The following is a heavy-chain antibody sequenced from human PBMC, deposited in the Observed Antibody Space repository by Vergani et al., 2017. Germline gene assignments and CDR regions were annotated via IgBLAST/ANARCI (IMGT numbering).Heavy chain of an antibody. CDR2: IYYSGST. Sequence: QLQLQESGPGLVKPSETLSLTCTVSGGSISSSSYYWGWIRQPPGKGLEWIGSIYYSGSTYYNPSLKSRVTISVDTSKNQFSLKLSSVTAADTAVYYCARLGGEKHYDFWSGYYNYYYYGMDVWGQGTTVTVSS. V-gene: IGHV4-39*01. D-gene: IGHD3-3*01. CDR3: ARLGGEKHYDFWSGYYNYYYYGMDV. J-gene: IGHJ6*02. CDR1: GGSISSSSYY.